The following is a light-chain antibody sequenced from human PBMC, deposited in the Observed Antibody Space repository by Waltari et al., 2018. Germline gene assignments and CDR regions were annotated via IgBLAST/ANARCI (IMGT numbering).Light chain of an antibody. Sequence: QSVLTQPPPVSAAPGQRVTIPFTGSSSNIRAVSDVHWYQQVPGTTPKLLIYVKANRPSGVPDRFSGARSGTSASLAITGLRAEDEADYYCQSYDSSLSGRIFGGGTKVTVL. CDR3: QSYDSSLSGRI. J-gene: IGLJ2*01. CDR2: VKA. CDR1: SSNIRAVSD. V-gene: IGLV1-40*01.